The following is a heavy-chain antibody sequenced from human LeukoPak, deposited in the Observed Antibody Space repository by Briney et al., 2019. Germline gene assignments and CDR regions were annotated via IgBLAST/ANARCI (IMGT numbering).Heavy chain of an antibody. J-gene: IGHJ4*02. CDR3: ARWRGRQSEFDY. Sequence: GGSLRLSCAASGFTFSAYHINWVRQAPGKGLEWISYISTTGTTIHYADSVKGRFAISRDNAKSSLYLQMNSLRDEDTAVYYCARWRGRQSEFDYWGQGTLVTVSS. D-gene: IGHD1-1*01. CDR1: GFTFSAYH. V-gene: IGHV3-48*02. CDR2: ISTTGTTI.